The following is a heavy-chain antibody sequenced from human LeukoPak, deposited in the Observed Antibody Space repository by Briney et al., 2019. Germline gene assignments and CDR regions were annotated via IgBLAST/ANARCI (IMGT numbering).Heavy chain of an antibody. CDR1: GGTFSSYT. V-gene: IGHV1-69*02. Sequence: SVKVSCKASGGTFSSYTISWVRQAPGQGLEWMGRIIPIFGVANYAQKFQGRVTITADKSTSTAYMELSSLRSEDTAVYYCASGGYSPRNWFDPWGQGTLVTVSS. CDR3: ASGGYSPRNWFDP. CDR2: IIPIFGVA. D-gene: IGHD5-18*01. J-gene: IGHJ5*02.